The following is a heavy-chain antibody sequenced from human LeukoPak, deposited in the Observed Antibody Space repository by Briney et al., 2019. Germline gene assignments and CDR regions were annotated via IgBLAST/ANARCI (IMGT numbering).Heavy chain of an antibody. CDR3: ARARVTDYDILTGYLSAEYYFDY. Sequence: ASVKVSCKASGYTFTSYAMNWVRQAPGQGLEWMGWINTNTGNPTYAQGFTGRFVFSLDTSVSTAYLQISSLKAEDTAVYYCARARVTDYDILTGYLSAEYYFDYWGQGTLVTVSS. V-gene: IGHV7-4-1*02. J-gene: IGHJ4*02. CDR1: GYTFTSYA. CDR2: INTNTGNP. D-gene: IGHD3-9*01.